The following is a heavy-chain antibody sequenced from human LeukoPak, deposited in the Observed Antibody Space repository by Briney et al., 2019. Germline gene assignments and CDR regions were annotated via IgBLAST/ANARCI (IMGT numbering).Heavy chain of an antibody. J-gene: IGHJ2*01. CDR2: IYSSGST. Sequence: ASETLSLTCTVSGGSISSYYWSWIRQPAGKGLEWIGRIYSSGSTNYNPSLKSRVTMSVDTSKNQFSLKLSSVTAADTAVYYCARGQYHLLYWYFDLWGRGTLVTVSS. V-gene: IGHV4-4*07. CDR1: GGSISSYY. D-gene: IGHD2-2*01. CDR3: ARGQYHLLYWYFDL.